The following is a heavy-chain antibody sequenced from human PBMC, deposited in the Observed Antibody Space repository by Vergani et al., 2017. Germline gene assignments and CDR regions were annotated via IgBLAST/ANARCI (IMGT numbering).Heavy chain of an antibody. D-gene: IGHD3-22*01. V-gene: IGHV1-3*01. CDR1: GYTFTSYA. Sequence: QVQLVQSGAEVKKPGASVKVSCKASGYTFTSYAMHWVRQAPGQRLEWMGWINAGNGNTKYSQKFQGRVTITADESTSTAYMELSSLRSEDTAVYYCAGDYYYDSSGYYYVLSYWGQGTLVTVSS. CDR3: AGDYYYDSSGYYYVLSY. J-gene: IGHJ4*02. CDR2: INAGNGNT.